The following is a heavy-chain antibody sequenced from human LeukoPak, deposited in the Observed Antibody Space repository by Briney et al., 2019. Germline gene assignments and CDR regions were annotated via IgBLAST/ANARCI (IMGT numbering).Heavy chain of an antibody. CDR2: ISAYNGNT. CDR1: GYTFTSYG. J-gene: IGHJ6*02. V-gene: IGHV1-18*01. D-gene: IGHD3-10*01. CDR3: ARHIWYGDYYYYGMDV. Sequence: ASVKVSCKASGYTFTSYGISWVRQAPGQGLEWMGWISAYNGNTNYAQKLQGRVTMTTDTSTSTAYMELRSLRSDDTAMYYCARHIWYGDYYYYGMDVWGQGTTVTVSS.